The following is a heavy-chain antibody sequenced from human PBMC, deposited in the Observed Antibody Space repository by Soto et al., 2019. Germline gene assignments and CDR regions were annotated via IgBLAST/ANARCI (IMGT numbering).Heavy chain of an antibody. D-gene: IGHD2-21*02. Sequence: GGSLRLSCAASGFTFSSYGMHWVRQAPGKGLEWVAVISYDGSNKYYADSVKGRFTISRDNSKNTLYLQMNSLRAEDTAVYYYAKGDCGGGDCFFDYWGQGTLVTVSS. J-gene: IGHJ4*02. CDR1: GFTFSSYG. CDR3: AKGDCGGGDCFFDY. CDR2: ISYDGSNK. V-gene: IGHV3-30*18.